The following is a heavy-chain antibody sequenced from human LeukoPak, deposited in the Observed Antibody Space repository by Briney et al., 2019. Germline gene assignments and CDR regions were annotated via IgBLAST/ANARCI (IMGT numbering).Heavy chain of an antibody. J-gene: IGHJ3*02. CDR3: ARSVVTDNAFEI. V-gene: IGHV3-11*01. CDR1: GFTFSDYY. D-gene: IGHD3-22*01. Sequence: GGSLRLSCAASGFTFSDYYMSWMRQAPGKGLEWVSYISSSGRTIYYADSVKGRFTISRDNAKNSLYLQMNSLRAEDTAVYYCARSVVTDNAFEIWGQGTMVTVSS. CDR2: ISSSGRTI.